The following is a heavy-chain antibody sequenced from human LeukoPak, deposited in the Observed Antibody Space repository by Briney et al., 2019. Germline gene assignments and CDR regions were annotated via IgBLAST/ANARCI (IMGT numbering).Heavy chain of an antibody. CDR2: IYYTGTT. Sequence: SETLSLTCTVSGDSITSDIYYWDWIRQSPGKRLEWIGKIYYTGTTTTSPSLRGRVTMSVDTSKNQFSLKLTSVTAADTAVYYCARRYGSGTSSFDYWGQGTLVTVSS. V-gene: IGHV4-39*07. CDR3: ARRYGSGTSSFDY. CDR1: GDSITSDIYY. D-gene: IGHD3-10*01. J-gene: IGHJ4*02.